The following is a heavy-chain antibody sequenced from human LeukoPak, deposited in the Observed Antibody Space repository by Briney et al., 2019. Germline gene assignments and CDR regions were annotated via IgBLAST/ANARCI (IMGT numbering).Heavy chain of an antibody. CDR1: GYTFTSYD. CDR2: MNPNSGNT. J-gene: IGHJ4*02. CDR3: ARGVVYAILGVYYFDY. D-gene: IGHD2-8*02. Sequence: ASVKVSCKASGYTFTSYDINWVRQATGQGLEWMGWMNPNSGNTGYAQKFQGRVTMTRNTSISTAYMELSSLRSEDTAVYYCARGVVYAILGVYYFDYWGQGTLVTASS. V-gene: IGHV1-8*01.